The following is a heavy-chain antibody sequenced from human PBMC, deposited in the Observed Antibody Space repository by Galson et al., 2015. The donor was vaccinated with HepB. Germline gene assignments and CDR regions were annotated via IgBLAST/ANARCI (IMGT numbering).Heavy chain of an antibody. V-gene: IGHV3-9*01. J-gene: IGHJ4*02. D-gene: IGHD3-3*01. Sequence: SLRLSCAASGFTFDDYAMHWVRQAPGKGLEWVSGISWNSGSIGYADSVKGRFTISRDNAKNSLYLQMNSLRAEDTALYYCAKAGGVNVLRSLEWPHYFDYWGQGTLVTVSS. CDR2: ISWNSGSI. CDR1: GFTFDDYA. CDR3: AKAGGVNVLRSLEWPHYFDY.